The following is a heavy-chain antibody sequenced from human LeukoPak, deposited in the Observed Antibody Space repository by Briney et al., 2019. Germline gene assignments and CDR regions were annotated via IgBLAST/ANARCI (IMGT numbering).Heavy chain of an antibody. CDR3: AHLVWEYVGGLDV. CDR1: GFIFRNYG. CDR2: IYTNGNT. J-gene: IGHJ6*02. Sequence: GGSLRLSCAASGFIFRNYGMNWDRQAPGKGLEWVSGIYTNGNTRYADSVRGRFTISRDNSKNTLYLQMHSLRVDDTAVYYCAHLVWEYVGGLDVWGQGTTVTVSS. V-gene: IGHV3-23*05. D-gene: IGHD3/OR15-3a*01.